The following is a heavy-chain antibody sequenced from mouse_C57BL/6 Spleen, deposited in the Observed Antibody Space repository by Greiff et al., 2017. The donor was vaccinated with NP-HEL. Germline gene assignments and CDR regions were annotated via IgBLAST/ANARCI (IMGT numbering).Heavy chain of an antibody. CDR2: IDPETGGT. V-gene: IGHV1-15*01. Sequence: VQLQQSGAELVRPGASVTLSCKASGYTFTDYEMHWVKQTPVHGLEWIGAIDPETGGTAYNQKFKGKAILTADKSSSTAYMELRSLTSEDSAVYYCTLRGTGRPAWFAYWGQGTLVTVSA. CDR1: GYTFTDYE. D-gene: IGHD4-1*01. CDR3: TLRGTGRPAWFAY. J-gene: IGHJ3*01.